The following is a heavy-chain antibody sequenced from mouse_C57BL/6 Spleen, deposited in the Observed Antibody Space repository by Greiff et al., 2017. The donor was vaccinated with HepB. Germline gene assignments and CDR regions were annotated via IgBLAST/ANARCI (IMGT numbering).Heavy chain of an antibody. CDR3: ARASYGSSRFAD. Sequence: VQLQQPGPGLVQPPQSLSITCKVSGFSLTSYGVHWVGQSPGKGLERLGVIWSGGSTDDNAAFISRLSISKDNSKSQVFVKRNSLRADDIAIYYCARASYGSSRFADWGQGALVTVSA. CDR1: GFSLTSYG. CDR2: IWSGGST. V-gene: IGHV2-2*01. D-gene: IGHD1-1*01. J-gene: IGHJ3*01.